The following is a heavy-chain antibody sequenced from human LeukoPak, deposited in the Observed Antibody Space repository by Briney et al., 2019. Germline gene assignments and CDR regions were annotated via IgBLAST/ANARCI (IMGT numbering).Heavy chain of an antibody. J-gene: IGHJ4*02. V-gene: IGHV3-23*01. CDR1: GFTFNNYA. CDR2: ISDDVATT. Sequence: GGSLRLSCVASGFTFNNYAMHWVRQAPGKGLEWVSSISDDVATTYYADSVKGRLTTSRDKSKNTLYLQMNSLRADDTAVYYCARTSPGDYWGQGTLVTVSS. D-gene: IGHD6-6*01. CDR3: ARTSPGDY.